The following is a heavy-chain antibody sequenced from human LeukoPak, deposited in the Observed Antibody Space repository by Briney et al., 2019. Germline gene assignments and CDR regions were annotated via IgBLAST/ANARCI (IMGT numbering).Heavy chain of an antibody. J-gene: IGHJ4*02. CDR1: GFTFDDYA. CDR3: AKDIRGYSYGFDY. V-gene: IGHV3-9*01. CDR2: ISWNSGSI. Sequence: PGRSLRLSCAASGFTFDDYAMRWVRQAPGKGLEWVSGISWNSGSIGYADSVKGRFTISRDNAKNSLYLQMNSLRAEDTALYYCAKDIRGYSYGFDYWGQGTLVTVSS. D-gene: IGHD5-18*01.